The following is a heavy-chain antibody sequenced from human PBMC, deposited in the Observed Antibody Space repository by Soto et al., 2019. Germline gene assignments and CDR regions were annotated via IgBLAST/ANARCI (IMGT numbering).Heavy chain of an antibody. CDR3: ARPRYSGDDPDALEI. CDR1: GFTFSSYR. J-gene: IGHJ3*02. Sequence: QVQLVESGGAVVQPGTSLRLSCTASGFTFSSYRMYWVRQAPGKGLEWVAIIWYDGSHKFYVDSVKGRFAVSRDNSKNTVYLQMNSLTGEDTAVYYCARPRYSGDDPDALEIWGRGTLVTISS. D-gene: IGHD5-12*01. CDR2: IWYDGSHK. V-gene: IGHV3-33*01.